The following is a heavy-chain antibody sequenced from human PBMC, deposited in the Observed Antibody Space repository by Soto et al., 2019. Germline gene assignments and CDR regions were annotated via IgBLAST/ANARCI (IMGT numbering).Heavy chain of an antibody. V-gene: IGHV3-30-3*01. CDR1: GFSLSNFA. CDR3: ERQTAEGNFTHRGALGN. Sequence: VGSLRLSSAASGFSLSNFALHSVRQARGKGLEWMALISCDGNNTKYADSVKARFTISRDNSKNTLYLEITSLRAEDTAIYCCERQTAEGNFTHRGALGNWGQGPLGTVS. CDR2: ISCDGNNT. D-gene: IGHD1-26*01. J-gene: IGHJ4*02.